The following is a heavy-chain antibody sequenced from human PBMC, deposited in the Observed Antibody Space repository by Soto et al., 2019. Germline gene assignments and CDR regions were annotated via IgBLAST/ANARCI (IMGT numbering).Heavy chain of an antibody. CDR1: GGSVSSGSYY. Sequence: QVQLQESGPGLVKPSETLSLTCTVSGGSVSSGSYYWSWIRQPPGKGLEWIGYIYYSGSTNYNPSLKSRVTIAVDTSKNQFSLKLSSVPAADTAVYYCASRARGWVRGGMDVWGQGTTVTVSS. J-gene: IGHJ6*02. D-gene: IGHD3-10*01. CDR2: IYYSGST. V-gene: IGHV4-61*01. CDR3: ASRARGWVRGGMDV.